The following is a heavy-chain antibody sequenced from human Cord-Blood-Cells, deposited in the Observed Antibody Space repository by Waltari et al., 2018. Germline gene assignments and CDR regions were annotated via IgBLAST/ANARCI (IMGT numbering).Heavy chain of an antibody. D-gene: IGHD7-27*01. Sequence: QVQLQQWGAGLLKPSETLSLTCAVYGGSFSGYYCTCIRQPPGKGLEWIGEINHSGSTNYNPSLKSRVTISVDTSKNQFSLKLSSVTAADTAVYYCARHGEDGTPFDYWGQGTLVTVSS. CDR3: ARHGEDGTPFDY. J-gene: IGHJ4*02. CDR1: GGSFSGYY. V-gene: IGHV4-34*01. CDR2: INHSGST.